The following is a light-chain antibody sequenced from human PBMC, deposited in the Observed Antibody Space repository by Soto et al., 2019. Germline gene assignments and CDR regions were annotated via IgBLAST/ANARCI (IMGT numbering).Light chain of an antibody. CDR1: QSVSSY. CDR2: DAS. J-gene: IGKJ3*01. CDR3: QQYARSPFT. V-gene: IGKV3-11*01. Sequence: EIVLTQSPATLSLSPGERATLSCRASQSVSSYLAWYQQKPGQAPRLLIYDASNRATGIPARFSGSGSGTDFTLTISSLEPVDFAVYYCQQYARSPFTFGPGTKVDIK.